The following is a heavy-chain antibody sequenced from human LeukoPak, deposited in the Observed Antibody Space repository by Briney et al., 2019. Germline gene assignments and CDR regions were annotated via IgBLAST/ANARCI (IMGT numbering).Heavy chain of an antibody. Sequence: GASVKVSCKASGGTFSSYAISWVRQAPGQGLEWMGWISAYNGNTNYAQKLQGRVTMTTDTSTSTAYMELRSLRSDDTAVYYCARAHRYYYDSSGYYYLYWGQGTLVTVSS. V-gene: IGHV1-18*01. CDR2: ISAYNGNT. CDR1: GGTFSSYA. D-gene: IGHD3-22*01. CDR3: ARAHRYYYDSSGYYYLY. J-gene: IGHJ4*02.